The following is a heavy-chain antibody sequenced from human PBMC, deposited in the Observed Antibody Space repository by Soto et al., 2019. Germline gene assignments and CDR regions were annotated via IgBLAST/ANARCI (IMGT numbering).Heavy chain of an antibody. CDR1: AGSLSRYY. CDR2: ISYTVDA. Sequence: HVQLQESGPGLVKPSEPLSLTCSVSAGSLSRYYWGWVRQSPGEGLQWIAHISYTVDASYNPSLKTRVTISLDTSKSQIALRLMSVTAADTAVYYCVGSLMSRAMESFDYWGQGTLVTVTS. D-gene: IGHD5-18*01. J-gene: IGHJ4*02. V-gene: IGHV4-59*01. CDR3: VGSLMSRAMESFDY.